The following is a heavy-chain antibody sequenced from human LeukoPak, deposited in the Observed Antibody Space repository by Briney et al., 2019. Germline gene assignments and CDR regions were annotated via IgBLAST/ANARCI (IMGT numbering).Heavy chain of an antibody. CDR1: GYTFSDYY. D-gene: IGHD6-13*01. J-gene: IGHJ6*03. CDR3: ARAGYSSSWYRGYYYYYMDV. CDR2: INPSGGST. Sequence: ASVKVSCKTSGYTFSDYYIHWIRQAPGQGLEWMGIINPSGGSTSYAQKFQGRVTMTRDMSTSTVYMELSSLRSEDTAVYYCARAGYSSSWYRGYYYYYMDVWGKGTTVTISS. V-gene: IGHV1-46*01.